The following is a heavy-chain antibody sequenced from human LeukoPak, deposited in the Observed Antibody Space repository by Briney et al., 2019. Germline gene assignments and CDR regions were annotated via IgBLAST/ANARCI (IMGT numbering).Heavy chain of an antibody. CDR3: ARDRYCSSTSCFTGSGFDP. V-gene: IGHV1-8*01. D-gene: IGHD2-2*02. CDR1: GYTFTSYD. CDR2: MNPNSGNT. Sequence: GASVKVFCKASGYTFTSYDINWVRQATGQGLEWMGWMNPNSGNTGYAQKFQGRVTMTRNTSISTAYMELSSLRSEDTAVYYCARDRYCSSTSCFTGSGFDPWGQGTLVTVSS. J-gene: IGHJ5*02.